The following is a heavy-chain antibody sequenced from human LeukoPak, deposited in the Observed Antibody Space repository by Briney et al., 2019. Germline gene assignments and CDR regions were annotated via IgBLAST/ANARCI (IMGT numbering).Heavy chain of an antibody. Sequence: GGSLRLSCAASGFTFSSYSMNWVRQAPGKGLEWVSSISSSSSYIYYADSVKGRFTISRDNAKNSLYLQMNSLRAEDTAVYYCARASGRRAARQVYYYMDVWGKGTTVTVSS. CDR3: ARASGRRAARQVYYYMDV. D-gene: IGHD6-6*01. CDR1: GFTFSSYS. V-gene: IGHV3-21*01. CDR2: ISSSSSYI. J-gene: IGHJ6*03.